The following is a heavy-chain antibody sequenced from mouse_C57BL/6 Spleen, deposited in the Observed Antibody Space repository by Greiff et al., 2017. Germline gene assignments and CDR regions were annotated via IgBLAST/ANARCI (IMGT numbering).Heavy chain of an antibody. CDR2: ILPGSGST. D-gene: IGHD2-2*01. V-gene: IGHV1-9*01. Sequence: QVQLQQSGAELMKPGASVKLSCKATGYTFTGYWIGWVKQRPGHGLEWIGEILPGSGSTNYNEKFKGKATVTADTSSNTAYMQLSSLATDDSAIYYCAKCLWLRRFDYWGQGTTLTVSS. CDR1: GYTFTGYW. J-gene: IGHJ2*01. CDR3: AKCLWLRRFDY.